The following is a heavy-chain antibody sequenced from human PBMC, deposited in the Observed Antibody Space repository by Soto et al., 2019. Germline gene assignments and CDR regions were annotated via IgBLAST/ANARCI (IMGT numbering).Heavy chain of an antibody. CDR1: FYSFTIYW. D-gene: IGHD2-15*01. CDR2: IDPSDSYT. Sequence: SLKISSRGSFYSFTIYWIRRVRHMPEKVLKWMGRIDPSDSYTNYSPSFQDHVTISADKSISTAYLQWSSLKASDTAMYYCARHPVVVVAATVSYYYGMDVWGQGTTVTVSS. V-gene: IGHV5-10-1*01. J-gene: IGHJ6*02. CDR3: ARHPVVVVAATVSYYYGMDV.